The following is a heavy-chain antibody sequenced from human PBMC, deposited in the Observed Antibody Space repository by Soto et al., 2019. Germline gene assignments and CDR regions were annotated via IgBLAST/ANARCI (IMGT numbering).Heavy chain of an antibody. CDR2: INAGNGNT. J-gene: IGHJ4*02. D-gene: IGHD1-26*01. V-gene: IGHV1-3*01. Sequence: QVQLVQSGAEVKKPGASVKVSCKASGYTFTSYAMHWVRQAPGQRLEWMGWINAGNGNTKYSQKFQGRVTITRDTSASTAYMELSSLRSEDTAVYYCARDLIGGSYEGYFDYWGQGTLVTVSS. CDR3: ARDLIGGSYEGYFDY. CDR1: GYTFTSYA.